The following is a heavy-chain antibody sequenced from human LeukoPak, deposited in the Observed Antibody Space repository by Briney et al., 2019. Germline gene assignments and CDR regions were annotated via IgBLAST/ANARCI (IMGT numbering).Heavy chain of an antibody. CDR3: ARDVRYCGEAYYGWFDP. J-gene: IGHJ5*02. V-gene: IGHV3-23*01. D-gene: IGHD2-21*01. CDR1: GYTFTTYA. CDR2: ISVSGGNT. Sequence: PGGSLRLSCEGSGYTFTTYAMSWVRQAPGKGLEWVSSISVSGGNTYYADSVRGRFTISRDNSKNALYLQMNSLRAEDTAIYYCARDVRYCGEAYYGWFDPWGQGTLVTVSS.